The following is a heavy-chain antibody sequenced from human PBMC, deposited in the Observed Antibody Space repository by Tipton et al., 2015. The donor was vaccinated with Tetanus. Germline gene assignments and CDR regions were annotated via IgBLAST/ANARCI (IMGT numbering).Heavy chain of an antibody. J-gene: IGHJ5*02. Sequence: QLVQSGAEVKKPGESLKMSCKASGYSFSTHWISWVRQMPGKGLEWMGIIYPGDSDTRYSPSFQGQVTMSVDRSTATAYLQWGSLKASDTAIYYCARHFGEMLYAPFRFDPWGQGTLVTVSS. CDR3: ARHFGEMLYAPFRFDP. CDR2: IYPGDSDT. D-gene: IGHD3-3*01. V-gene: IGHV5-51*01. CDR1: GYSFSTHW.